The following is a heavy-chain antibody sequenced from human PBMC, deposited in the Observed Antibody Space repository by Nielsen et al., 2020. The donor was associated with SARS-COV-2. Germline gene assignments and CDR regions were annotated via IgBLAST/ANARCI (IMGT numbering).Heavy chain of an antibody. CDR3: AKDGGRGIMITFGGVIAHYYGMDV. CDR1: GFTFDDYA. CDR2: ISWNSGSI. Sequence: GVSLRLSCAASGFTFDDYAMHWVRQAPGKGLEWVSGISWNSGSICYADSVKGRFTISSDNAKNSLYLQLNSLRAEDTALYYCAKDGGRGIMITFGGVIAHYYGMDVWGQGTTVTVSS. J-gene: IGHJ6*02. V-gene: IGHV3-9*01. D-gene: IGHD3-16*02.